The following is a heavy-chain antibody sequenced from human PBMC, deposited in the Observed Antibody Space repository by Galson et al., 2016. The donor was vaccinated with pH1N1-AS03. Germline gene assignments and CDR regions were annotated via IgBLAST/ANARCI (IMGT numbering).Heavy chain of an antibody. V-gene: IGHV1-2*02. CDR1: GYTFTSFTNKY. J-gene: IGHJ4*02. D-gene: IGHD1-26*01. CDR3: ARGGGSSLDY. Sequence: SVKVSCKASGYTFTSFTNKYVHWVRQAPGQELEWMGWINPSIGGTKYSQKFQGRVTMTRDTSISTAFMELSRLTSDDTAVYFCARGGGSSLDYWGQGILVTVSS. CDR2: INPSIGGT.